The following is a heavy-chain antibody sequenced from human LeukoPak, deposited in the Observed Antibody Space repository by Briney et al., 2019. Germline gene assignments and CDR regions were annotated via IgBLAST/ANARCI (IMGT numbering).Heavy chain of an antibody. V-gene: IGHV2-70*01. CDR1: GFSLSTSGMC. CDR3: ATTALQYFERLQTSYCYYRIDV. CDR2: IDWDDDK. D-gene: IGHD3-9*01. J-gene: IGHJ6*02. Sequence: SGPALVKPTHTLTLTCTFSGFSLSTSGMCVSWIRQPPGKALEWLALIDWDDDKYYSTSLKTRLTISKDTSKNQVVLTMTNMGPLDIPTLCGATTALQYFERLQTSYCYYRIDVWGQGTTVTVSS.